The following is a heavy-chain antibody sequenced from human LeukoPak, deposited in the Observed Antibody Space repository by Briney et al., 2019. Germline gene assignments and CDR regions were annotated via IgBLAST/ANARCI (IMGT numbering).Heavy chain of an antibody. CDR2: INHSGST. Sequence: AETLSLTCAVSGVSFSGYYWSWIRQAPGKGLEWVGDINHSGSTNYNPSLKSRVTISVDTSKNQFSLNPSSVTAAYTAVYHCSRGRVTMVRGVIFDYWGQGTLVTVSS. CDR1: GVSFSGYY. CDR3: SRGRVTMVRGVIFDY. D-gene: IGHD3-10*01. V-gene: IGHV4-34*01. J-gene: IGHJ4*02.